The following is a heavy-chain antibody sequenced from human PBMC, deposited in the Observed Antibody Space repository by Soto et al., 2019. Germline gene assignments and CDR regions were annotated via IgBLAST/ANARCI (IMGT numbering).Heavy chain of an antibody. CDR2: IYYSGST. J-gene: IGHJ4*02. CDR3: ASTRLTTFYIRPYFDY. CDR1: GGSISSGDYY. V-gene: IGHV4-30-4*01. Sequence: SETLSLTCTVSGGSISSGDYYWSWIRQPPGKGLEWIGYIYYSGSTYYNPSLKSRVTISVDTSKNQFSLKLSSVTAADTAVYYCASTRLTTFYIRPYFDYWGQGTLVTVSS. D-gene: IGHD3-16*01.